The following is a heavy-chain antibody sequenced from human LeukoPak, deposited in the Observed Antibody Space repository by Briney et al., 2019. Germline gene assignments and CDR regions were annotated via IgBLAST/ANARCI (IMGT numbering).Heavy chain of an antibody. CDR2: IYYSRST. CDR3: AKFATVVSFDY. CDR1: GGSISSSYSY. J-gene: IGHJ4*02. D-gene: IGHD4-23*01. Sequence: SETLSLTCTVSGGSISSSYSYWGWIRQPPGKGRVWIGNIYYSRSTYYSPSLTSRVTVSVDTYENQFALKLSSATAADTAVYFCAKFATVVSFDYWGQGALVTVSS. V-gene: IGHV4-39*06.